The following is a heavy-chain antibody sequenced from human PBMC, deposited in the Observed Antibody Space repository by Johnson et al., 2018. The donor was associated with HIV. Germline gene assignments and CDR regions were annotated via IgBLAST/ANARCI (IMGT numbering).Heavy chain of an antibody. CDR3: VTAGALIRGTDAFDI. Sequence: VQLVESGGGVVQPGRSLGLSCAASGFIFSSYSMHWVRQASGKGLEWVGRIRSKANSYATAYAASVKGRFTISRDDSKNTAYLQMNSLKTEDTGVYYCVTAGALIRGTDAFDIWGLGTMVTVSS. CDR2: IRSKANSYAT. D-gene: IGHD3-10*01. CDR1: GFIFSSYS. V-gene: IGHV3-73*01. J-gene: IGHJ3*02.